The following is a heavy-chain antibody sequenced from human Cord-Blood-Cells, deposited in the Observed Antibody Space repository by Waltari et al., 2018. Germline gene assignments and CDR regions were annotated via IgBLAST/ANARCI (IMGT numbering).Heavy chain of an antibody. D-gene: IGHD6-13*01. Sequence: QVQLVESGGGVVQPGRSLRLSCAASGFTFSSYAMHWVRQAPGKGLEWVAVISYDGSNKYYADSVKGRVTISRDNSKNTLYLQMNSLRAEDTAVYYCARDRDSSNWFDPWGQGTLVTVSS. V-gene: IGHV3-30-3*01. J-gene: IGHJ5*02. CDR3: ARDRDSSNWFDP. CDR1: GFTFSSYA. CDR2: ISYDGSNK.